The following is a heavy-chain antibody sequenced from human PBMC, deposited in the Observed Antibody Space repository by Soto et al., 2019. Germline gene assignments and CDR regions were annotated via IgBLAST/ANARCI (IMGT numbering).Heavy chain of an antibody. CDR3: ARAVQTSTNYYYYGMDV. V-gene: IGHV1-46*01. J-gene: IGHJ6*02. Sequence: ASVKVSCKASGYTFTSYYMHWVRQAPGQGLEWMGIINPSGGSTSYAQKFQGRVNMTRDTSTSTVYMELSSLRSEDTAVYYCARAVQTSTNYYYYGMDVWGQGTTVTVSS. CDR1: GYTFTSYY. D-gene: IGHD1-1*01. CDR2: INPSGGST.